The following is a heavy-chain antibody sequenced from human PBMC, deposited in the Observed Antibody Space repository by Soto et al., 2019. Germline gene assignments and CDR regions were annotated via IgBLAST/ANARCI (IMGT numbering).Heavy chain of an antibody. CDR3: ARWTGDGDYDY. CDR1: GGSFSGYY. CDR2: INHSGST. V-gene: IGHV4-34*01. Sequence: SETLSLTCAVYGGSFSGYYWSWIRQPPGKGLEWIGEINHSGSTNYNPSLKSRVTISVDTSKNQFSLKLSSVTAADTAVYYCARWTGDGDYDYWGQGTLVTVSS. J-gene: IGHJ4*02. D-gene: IGHD4-17*01.